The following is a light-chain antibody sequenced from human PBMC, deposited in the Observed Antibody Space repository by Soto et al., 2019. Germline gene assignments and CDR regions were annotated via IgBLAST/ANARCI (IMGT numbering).Light chain of an antibody. CDR1: QSLLQSNGTNY. CDR2: LGS. CDR3: IQALQIPRT. V-gene: IGKV2-28*01. J-gene: IGKJ1*01. Sequence: DIVMTQSPLSLPVTPGEPASISCRSGQSLLQSNGTNYLDWYLQKPGQSPQLLIYLGSNRASGVPNRFSGSGSGIDFTLKISRMEAEDVWVYYCIQALQIPRTFGQGTKVEIK.